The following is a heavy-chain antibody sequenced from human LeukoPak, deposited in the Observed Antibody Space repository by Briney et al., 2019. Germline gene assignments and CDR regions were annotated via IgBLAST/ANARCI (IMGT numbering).Heavy chain of an antibody. CDR3: ARVTYDSSGTSFDY. V-gene: IGHV4-38-2*02. J-gene: IGHJ4*02. Sequence: SETLSLTCTVSGYSISSGYYWGWIRQPPGKGLEWIGSIYHSGSTYYNPSLKSRVTISVDTSKNQFSLKLSSVTAADTAVYYCARVTYDSSGTSFDYWGQGTLVTVSS. CDR1: GYSISSGYY. CDR2: IYHSGST. D-gene: IGHD3-22*01.